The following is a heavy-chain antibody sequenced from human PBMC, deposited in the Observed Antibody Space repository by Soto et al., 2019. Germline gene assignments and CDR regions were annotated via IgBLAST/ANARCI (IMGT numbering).Heavy chain of an antibody. CDR2: IWYDGSNK. D-gene: IGHD4-4*01. J-gene: IGHJ6*02. CDR1: GFTFSSYG. Sequence: GGSLRLSCAASGFTFSSYGMHWVRQAPGKGLEWVAVIWYDGSNKYYADSVKGRFTISRDNSKNTLYLQMNSLRAEDTAVYYCARDLWTTVKGWPYYYYYGMDVWGQGTTVTVSS. V-gene: IGHV3-33*01. CDR3: ARDLWTTVKGWPYYYYYGMDV.